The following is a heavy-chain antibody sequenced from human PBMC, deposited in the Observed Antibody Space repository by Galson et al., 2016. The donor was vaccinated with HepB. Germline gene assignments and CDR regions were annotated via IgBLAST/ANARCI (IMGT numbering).Heavy chain of an antibody. CDR1: GGSVNSGRDY. D-gene: IGHD1-1*01. Sequence: LSLTCTVSGGSVNSGRDYWGWIRQPPRKGLEWIGAIYYTGSTYHNPSLKSRITMSVDTSNNHLSLRLRSVTAADTAVYYCAKGFWNGFFDRFDLWGQGTLVTVSS. CDR2: IYYTGST. V-gene: IGHV4-39*02. CDR3: AKGFWNGFFDRFDL. J-gene: IGHJ4*02.